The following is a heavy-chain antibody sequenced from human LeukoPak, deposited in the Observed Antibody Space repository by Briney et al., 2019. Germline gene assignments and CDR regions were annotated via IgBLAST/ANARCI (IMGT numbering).Heavy chain of an antibody. J-gene: IGHJ4*02. CDR2: IKQDGTEK. D-gene: IGHD6-19*01. V-gene: IGHV3-7*01. CDR1: GFTFGSYW. CDR3: ARARWYSSGWWTNDY. Sequence: GGSLRLSCAASGFTFGSYWMTWVRQAPGKGLEWVANIKQDGTEKYYVDSVKGRFTISRDNVKKSLYLQMNSQRAEDTAVYYCARARWYSSGWWTNDYWGQGTLVTVSS.